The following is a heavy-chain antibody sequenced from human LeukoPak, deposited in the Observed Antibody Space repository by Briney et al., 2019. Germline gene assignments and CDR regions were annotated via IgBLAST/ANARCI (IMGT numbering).Heavy chain of an antibody. CDR1: GGSISSHY. J-gene: IGHJ4*02. V-gene: IGHV4-59*11. CDR2: LFDSVNT. CDR3: ATIKRGSIFGYFDF. Sequence: YPSETLSPTCTVSGGSISSHYWSWIRQPPGKGLEWIAYLFDSVNTKDNPSLQSRLTLSADTSKNQFSLRLSSVTAADTAVYYCATIKRGSIFGYFDFWGQGIKVTVSS. D-gene: IGHD5-18*01.